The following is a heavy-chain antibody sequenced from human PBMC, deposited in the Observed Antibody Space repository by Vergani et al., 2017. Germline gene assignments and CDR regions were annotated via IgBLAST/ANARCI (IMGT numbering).Heavy chain of an antibody. J-gene: IGHJ6*01. D-gene: IGHD2-2*01. V-gene: IGHV3-30*18. CDR1: GFTFCSYG. CDR3: AKDLMGWRYCSSTSCYALWLDV. Sequence: QVQLVESGGGVVQPGRSLRLSCAASGFTFCSYGMHWVRQAPGKGLEWVAVISYDGSNKYYADSVKGRFTISRDTSKNTLYLQMNSLRAKDTAVYYCAKDLMGWRYCSSTSCYALWLDVWGEGTTVTVSS. CDR2: ISYDGSNK.